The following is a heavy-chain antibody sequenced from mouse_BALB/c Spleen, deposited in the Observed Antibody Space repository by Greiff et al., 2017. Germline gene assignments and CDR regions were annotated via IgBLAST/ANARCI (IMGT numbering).Heavy chain of an antibody. CDR2: IYWDDDK. V-gene: IGHV8-12*01. CDR3: ARHPYWYFDV. CDR1: GFSLSTAGMG. J-gene: IGHJ1*01. Sequence: QVTLKESGPGILQPSQTLSLTCSFSGFSLSTAGMGVSWIRQPSGKGLEWLAHIYWDDDKRYNPSLKSRLTISKDTSRNQVFLKITSVDTADTATYYCARHPYWYFDVWGAGTTVTVSS.